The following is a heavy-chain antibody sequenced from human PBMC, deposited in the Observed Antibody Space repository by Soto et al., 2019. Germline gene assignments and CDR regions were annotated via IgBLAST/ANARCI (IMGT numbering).Heavy chain of an antibody. CDR1: GFTFTRYS. Sequence: PWGSLRLSCAASGFTFTRYSMNWVRQAPGKGLEWVSSISSTTNYIYYGDSMKGRFTISRDNAKNSLYLEMNSLRAEDTAVYYCAGGYYYDSSGYSPGWFDPWGQGTLVTVSS. CDR3: AGGYYYDSSGYSPGWFDP. D-gene: IGHD3-22*01. J-gene: IGHJ5*02. CDR2: ISSTTNYI. V-gene: IGHV3-21*04.